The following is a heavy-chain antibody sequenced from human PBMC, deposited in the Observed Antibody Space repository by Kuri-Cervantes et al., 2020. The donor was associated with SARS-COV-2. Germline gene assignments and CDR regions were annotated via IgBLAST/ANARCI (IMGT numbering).Heavy chain of an antibody. Sequence: SETLSLTCTISGGSITSNFWNWIRRPPGKGLEWIGEVNHSGSTNYNPSLKSRVTISVDTSKNQFSLKLSSVTAADTAVYYCARGGCSSTSCYSKHQKNWFDPWGQGTLVTVSS. CDR2: VNHSGST. V-gene: IGHV4-34*01. D-gene: IGHD2-2*01. CDR3: ARGGCSSTSCYSKHQKNWFDP. CDR1: GGSITSNF. J-gene: IGHJ5*02.